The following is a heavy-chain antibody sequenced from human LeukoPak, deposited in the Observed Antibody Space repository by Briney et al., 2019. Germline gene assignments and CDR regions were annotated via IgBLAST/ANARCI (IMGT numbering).Heavy chain of an antibody. V-gene: IGHV3-30*04. Sequence: PGRSLRLSCAASGFTFINYAMHWIRQAPDRGLEWVAVISNDGSYKSYTNSVKGRFTISRDNSKDTLYLQMDTLRAEDTAVYSWARDPYGAYYFDYWGQGTLVTVSS. CDR2: ISNDGSYK. CDR1: GFTFINYA. D-gene: IGHD4-17*01. CDR3: ARDPYGAYYFDY. J-gene: IGHJ4*02.